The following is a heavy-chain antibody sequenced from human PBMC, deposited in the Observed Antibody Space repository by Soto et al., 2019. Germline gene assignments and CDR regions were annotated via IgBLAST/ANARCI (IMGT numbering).Heavy chain of an antibody. CDR1: GFTFSTYW. D-gene: IGHD5-12*01. CDR3: VRVPTGGYAFSLDDY. J-gene: IGHJ4*02. Sequence: EVQLVESGGGLVQPGGSLRLSCVASGFTFSTYWMHWVRQAPGKGLVWVSRINGDGTRTTYADSVEGRFTISRDKAKNTLYLQMNSLRAEDTAVYFCVRVPTGGYAFSLDDYWGQGTLVTVSS. CDR2: INGDGTRT. V-gene: IGHV3-74*01.